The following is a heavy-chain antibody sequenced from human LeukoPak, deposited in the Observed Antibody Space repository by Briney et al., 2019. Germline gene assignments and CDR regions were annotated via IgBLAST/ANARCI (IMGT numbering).Heavy chain of an antibody. J-gene: IGHJ4*02. CDR1: GVSFNEYY. D-gene: IGHD6-6*01. CDR3: VRGIGSSASFDY. Sequence: PSETLSLTCAVYGVSFNEYYWSWVRQPPGKGLEWIGEINHGESSNYNPSLKSRLTMSVDTSKNQFSLKLFSVTAADTAVYYCVRGIGSSASFDYWGQGTLVTVSS. CDR2: INHGESS. V-gene: IGHV4-34*01.